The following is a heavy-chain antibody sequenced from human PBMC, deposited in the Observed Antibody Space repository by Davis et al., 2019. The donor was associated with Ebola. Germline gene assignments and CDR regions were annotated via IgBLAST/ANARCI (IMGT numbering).Heavy chain of an antibody. J-gene: IGHJ4*02. D-gene: IGHD5-18*01. CDR1: GDNFANPW. V-gene: IGHV5-51*01. Sequence: GESLKISCRGSGDNFANPWIAWVRQLPGRGLEWMGLIYPDDSETRYNPSFEGQVTISADKSLSTAFLQWTSLKASDTATYFCARVHADMVTDFWGQGTPVTVS. CDR2: IYPDDSET. CDR3: ARVHADMVTDF.